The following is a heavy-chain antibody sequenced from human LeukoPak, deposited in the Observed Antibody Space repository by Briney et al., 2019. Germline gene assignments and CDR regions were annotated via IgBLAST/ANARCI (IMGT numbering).Heavy chain of an antibody. V-gene: IGHV3-30-3*01. CDR3: ARDSPYYDSSGYYFDY. CDR1: GFTFSSYA. D-gene: IGHD3-22*01. J-gene: IGHJ4*02. Sequence: GGSLGLSCAASGFTFSSYAMHWVRQAPGKGLEWVAVISYDGSNKYYADSVKGRFTISRDNSKNTLYLQMNSLRAEDTAVYYCARDSPYYDSSGYYFDYWGQGTLVTVSS. CDR2: ISYDGSNK.